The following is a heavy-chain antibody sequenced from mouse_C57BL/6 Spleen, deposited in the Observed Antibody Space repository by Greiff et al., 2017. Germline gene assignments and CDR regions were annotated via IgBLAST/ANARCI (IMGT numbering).Heavy chain of an antibody. CDR1: GYTFTSYC. D-gene: IGHD1-1*01. J-gene: IGHJ2*01. V-gene: IGHV1-64*01. Sequence: VQLQQPGAELVKPGASVKLSCKASGYTFTSYCMHWVKQRPGQGLEWIGMIRPNGGSTNYNEKFKSKATLTVDKSSSTAYMQLSSLTSEDSAVYYCAREGYYGSSYGYWGKGTTLTVSS. CDR2: IRPNGGST. CDR3: AREGYYGSSYGY.